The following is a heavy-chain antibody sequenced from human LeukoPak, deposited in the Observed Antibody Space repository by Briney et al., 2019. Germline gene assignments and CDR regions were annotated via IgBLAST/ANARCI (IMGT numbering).Heavy chain of an antibody. J-gene: IGHJ4*02. CDR2: INSFANII. Sequence: GGALRLSCAASGFTFSTYEMNWVRQAPGKGLEWVSYINSFANIIYYADSVKGRFTISRDNTKNSLYLQMNSLRVEDTAVYYCARPPDQGGTRGQGTLVTVSS. V-gene: IGHV3-48*03. D-gene: IGHD3-16*01. CDR3: ARPPDQGGT. CDR1: GFTFSTYE.